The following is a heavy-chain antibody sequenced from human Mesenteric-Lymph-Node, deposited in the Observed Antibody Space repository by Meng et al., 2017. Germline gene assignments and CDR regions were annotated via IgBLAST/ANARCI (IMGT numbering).Heavy chain of an antibody. V-gene: IGHV1-69*05. CDR1: GGTFSSYA. J-gene: IGHJ4*02. CDR3: ATRGNPYLDY. Sequence: SVKVSCKASGGTFSSYAISWVRQAPGQGLEWMGGIIPIFGTANYAQKFQGRVTMTTDTSRSTGYMELRGLRSDDTAVYYCATRGNPYLDYWGQGTLVTVSS. CDR2: IIPIFGTA. D-gene: IGHD2-21*01.